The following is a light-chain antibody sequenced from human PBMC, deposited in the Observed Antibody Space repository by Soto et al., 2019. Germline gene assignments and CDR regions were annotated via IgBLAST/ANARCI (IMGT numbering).Light chain of an antibody. Sequence: DIQMTQSPSTLSASVGDRVTITCRASQSISSWLAWFQQKPGKAPKLLIYDASSLESGVPSRLSGSGSGTEFTLTISSLQPDDFATYYCQQYNSYPWTFGQGTKVDIX. CDR2: DAS. CDR1: QSISSW. J-gene: IGKJ1*01. V-gene: IGKV1-5*01. CDR3: QQYNSYPWT.